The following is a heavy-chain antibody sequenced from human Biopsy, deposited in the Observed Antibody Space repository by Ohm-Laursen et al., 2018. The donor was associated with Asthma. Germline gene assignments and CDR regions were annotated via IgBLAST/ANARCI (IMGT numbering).Heavy chain of an antibody. D-gene: IGHD3-9*01. V-gene: IGHV1-3*01. CDR2: INAGNGNT. CDR1: GYTFTSYA. J-gene: IGHJ3*02. Sequence: SVKVSCKASGYTFTSYAMHWVRQAPGQRLEWMGWINAGNGNTKYSQKFQGRVTITRDTSASTAYMELTSLRSEDTAAYYCARTYYDFLTGQVKDAFGIWGQGTMVTVSS. CDR3: ARTYYDFLTGQVKDAFGI.